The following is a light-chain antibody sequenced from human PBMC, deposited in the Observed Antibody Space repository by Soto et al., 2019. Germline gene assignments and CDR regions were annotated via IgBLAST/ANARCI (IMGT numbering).Light chain of an antibody. CDR3: CSYAGSSSWV. CDR1: SNDVGGYNY. CDR2: DVN. Sequence: QSALTQPRSVSGSPGQSVTISCTGTSNDVGGYNYVSWYQQPPGKAPKLMIYDVNKRPSGVPDRFSGSKSGNTASLTISGLQAEDEADYYCCSYAGSSSWVFVGGTKLTVL. V-gene: IGLV2-11*01. J-gene: IGLJ3*02.